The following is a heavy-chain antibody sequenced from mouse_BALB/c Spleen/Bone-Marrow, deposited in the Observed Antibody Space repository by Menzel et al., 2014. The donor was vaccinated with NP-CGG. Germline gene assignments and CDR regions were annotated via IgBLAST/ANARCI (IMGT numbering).Heavy chain of an antibody. Sequence: EVKLVESGGGLVQSGGSRKLSCAASGFTFSSFGMHWVRQAPEKGLEWVAYISSGSSTIYYADTVKGRFTISRDNPKNTLFLQMTSLRSEDTAMYYCARSPYGYDGRDYWGQGTSVTVSS. CDR3: ARSPYGYDGRDY. J-gene: IGHJ4*01. CDR1: GFTFSSFG. CDR2: ISSGSSTI. V-gene: IGHV5-17*02. D-gene: IGHD2-2*01.